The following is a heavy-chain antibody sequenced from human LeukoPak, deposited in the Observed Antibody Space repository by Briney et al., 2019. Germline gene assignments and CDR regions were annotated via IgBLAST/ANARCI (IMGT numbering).Heavy chain of an antibody. CDR2: INHSGST. D-gene: IGHD2-2*02. V-gene: IGHV4-34*01. J-gene: IGHJ5*02. Sequence: PSETLSLTCAVYGGSFSGYYWSWIRQPPGKGLEWIGEINHSGSTNYNPSLKSRVTISVDTSKNQFSLKLSSVTAADTAVYYCARRVPRIVVVPAAIWAYWFDPWGQGTLVTVSS. CDR3: ARRVPRIVVVPAAIWAYWFDP. CDR1: GGSFSGYY.